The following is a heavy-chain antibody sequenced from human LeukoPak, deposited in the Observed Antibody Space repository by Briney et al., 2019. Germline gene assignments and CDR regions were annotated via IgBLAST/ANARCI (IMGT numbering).Heavy chain of an antibody. CDR2: ISAYNGNT. V-gene: IGHV1-18*01. Sequence: RASVKVSCKASGYTFTSYGISWVRQAPGQGLEWMGWISAYNGNTNYAQKLQGRATMTTDTSTSTAYMELRSLRSDDTAVYYCARSSTSGSLRYFDWLKSKLSAPLNWFDPWGQGTLVTVSS. D-gene: IGHD3-9*01. CDR1: GYTFTSYG. CDR3: ARSSTSGSLRYFDWLKSKLSAPLNWFDP. J-gene: IGHJ5*02.